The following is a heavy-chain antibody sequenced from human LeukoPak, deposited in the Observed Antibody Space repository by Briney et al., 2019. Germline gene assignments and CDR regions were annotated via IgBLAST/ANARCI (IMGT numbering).Heavy chain of an antibody. J-gene: IGHJ4*02. CDR2: ISAYNGNT. CDR1: GYTFTSYG. D-gene: IGHD4-17*01. CDR3: ARDQGTTVTLLPDY. V-gene: IGHV1-18*01. Sequence: ASVKVSYKASGYTFTSYGISWVRQAPGQGLEWMGWISAYNGNTNYAQKLQGRVTMTTDTSTSIAYMELRSLRSDDTAVYYCARDQGTTVTLLPDYWGQGTLVTVSS.